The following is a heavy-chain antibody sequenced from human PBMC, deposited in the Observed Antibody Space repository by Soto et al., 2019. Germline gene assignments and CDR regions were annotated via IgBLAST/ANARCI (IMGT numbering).Heavy chain of an antibody. Sequence: EVQLVESGGGLVQPGGSLRLSCVGSGFTFSSYWMHWVRQAPGKWLVWVSRLNGDGSSISYADSVKGRFTISRDNARNTLYLQMNSLRVEDTAVYYCARASVPGRYWGQGTLVSVSS. CDR1: GFTFSSYW. J-gene: IGHJ1*01. V-gene: IGHV3-74*01. CDR2: LNGDGSSI. D-gene: IGHD1-1*01. CDR3: ARASVPGRY.